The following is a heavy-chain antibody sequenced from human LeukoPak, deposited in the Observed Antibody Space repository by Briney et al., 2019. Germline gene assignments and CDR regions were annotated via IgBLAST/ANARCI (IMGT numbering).Heavy chain of an antibody. CDR1: GYTLTELS. D-gene: IGHD2-8*01. CDR3: ARDLDCTNGVCYIG. V-gene: IGHV1-24*01. CDR2: FDPEDGET. J-gene: IGHJ4*02. Sequence: GASVKVSCKVSGYTLTELSMHWVRQAPGKGLEWMGGFDPEDGETIYAQKFQGRVTMTEDTSTDTAYMELSRLRSDDTAVYYCARDLDCTNGVCYIGWGQGTLVTVSS.